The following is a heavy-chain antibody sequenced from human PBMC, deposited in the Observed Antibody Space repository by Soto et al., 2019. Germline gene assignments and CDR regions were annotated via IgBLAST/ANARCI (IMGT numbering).Heavy chain of an antibody. J-gene: IGHJ4*02. D-gene: IGHD1-26*01. Sequence: QVQLVQSGAEVKKPGASVKVSCKASGYTFTSYAMHWVRQAPGQRLEWMGWINAGNGNTKYSQKFQGRVTITRDSSASTAYMELSSLRSEDTAVYYCARYGGVGATGFDYWGQGTLVTVSS. CDR2: INAGNGNT. V-gene: IGHV1-3*01. CDR3: ARYGGVGATGFDY. CDR1: GYTFTSYA.